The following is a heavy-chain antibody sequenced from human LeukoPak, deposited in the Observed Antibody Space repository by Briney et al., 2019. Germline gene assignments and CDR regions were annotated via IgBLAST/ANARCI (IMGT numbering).Heavy chain of an antibody. J-gene: IGHJ4*02. V-gene: IGHV1-2*02. CDR1: GYTFTGYY. D-gene: IGHD3-22*01. CDR3: ARASRRLLLNLFDY. Sequence: GASVKVSCKASGYTFTGYYMHWVRQAPGQGLEWMGWINPNSGGTNYAQKFQGRVTMTRDTSISTAYMELSRLRSDDTAVYYCARASRRLLLNLFDYWGQGALVTVSS. CDR2: INPNSGGT.